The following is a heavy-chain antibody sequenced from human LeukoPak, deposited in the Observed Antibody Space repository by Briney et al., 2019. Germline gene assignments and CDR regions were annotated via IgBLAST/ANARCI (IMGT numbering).Heavy chain of an antibody. CDR2: IYYSGST. V-gene: IGHV4-39*01. Sequence: SETLSLTCTVSGGSISSSSYYWGWIRQPPGKGLEWIGSIYYSGSTYYNPSLKSRVTISVDTSKNQFSLNLSSVTATDTAVYYCATQTIAAPTFDYWGQGILVTVSA. D-gene: IGHD6-6*01. J-gene: IGHJ4*02. CDR3: ATQTIAAPTFDY. CDR1: GGSISSSSYY.